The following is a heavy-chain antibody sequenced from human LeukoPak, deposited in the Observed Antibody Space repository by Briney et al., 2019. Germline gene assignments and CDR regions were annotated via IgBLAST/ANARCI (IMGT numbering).Heavy chain of an antibody. Sequence: SETLSLTCTVSGGSISSYYWSWIRQPPGKGLEWIGYIYYSGSTNYNPSLKSRVTISVDTSKNQFSLKLSSVTAADTAVYYCARGLTTVSSYNWFDPWGQGTLVTVSS. D-gene: IGHD4-4*01. CDR2: IYYSGST. V-gene: IGHV4-59*08. J-gene: IGHJ5*02. CDR1: GGSISSYY. CDR3: ARGLTTVSSYNWFDP.